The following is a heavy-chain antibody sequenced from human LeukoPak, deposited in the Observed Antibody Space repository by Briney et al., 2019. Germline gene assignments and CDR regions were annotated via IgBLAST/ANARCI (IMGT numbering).Heavy chain of an antibody. V-gene: IGHV1-2*02. J-gene: IGHJ1*01. CDR2: INPNSGGT. CDR3: ERDSSYGLGFQH. Sequence: ASVKVSCKASGYAFTGYYMHWVRQAPGQGLEWIGWINPNSGGTNYAQKFQGRVTMTRDTSISTAYMELSRVRSDDTAVYYCERDSSYGLGFQHRGQGTLVTVSS. CDR1: GYAFTGYY. D-gene: IGHD2-21*01.